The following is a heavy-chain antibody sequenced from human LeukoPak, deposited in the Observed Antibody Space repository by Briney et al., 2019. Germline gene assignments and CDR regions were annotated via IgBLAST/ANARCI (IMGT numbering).Heavy chain of an antibody. D-gene: IGHD3-10*01. J-gene: IGHJ3*02. Sequence: SETLSLTCAVYGGSFSGYYWSWIRQPPGKGLEWIGEINHSGSTNYHPSLKSRATISVVTSKNQFSLKLSSVTAADTAVYYCAKSNGYGLVDIWGQGTMVTVSS. CDR1: GGSFSGYY. CDR3: AKSNGYGLVDI. CDR2: INHSGST. V-gene: IGHV4-34*01.